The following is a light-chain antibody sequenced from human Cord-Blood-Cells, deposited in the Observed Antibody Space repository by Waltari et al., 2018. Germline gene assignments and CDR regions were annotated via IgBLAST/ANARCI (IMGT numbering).Light chain of an antibody. CDR1: SSDVGGYNL. J-gene: IGLJ3*02. Sequence: QSALTQPASVSGSPGQSITTSCTGTSSDVGGYNLFSWYQQHPGKAPKLMIYAVSKRPSGVSNRFSGSKSGNTASLTISGLQAEDEADYYCCSYAGSSTGVFGGGTKLTVL. CDR3: CSYAGSSTGV. V-gene: IGLV2-23*02. CDR2: AVS.